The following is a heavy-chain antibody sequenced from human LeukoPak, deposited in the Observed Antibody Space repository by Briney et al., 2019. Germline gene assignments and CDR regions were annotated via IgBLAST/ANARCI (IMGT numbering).Heavy chain of an antibody. Sequence: SETLSLTCTASGGSISSYYWSWVRQPAGKGLEWIGRIYASGNTNYNPSLKGRVTMTVDTSKSQFSLNLSSMTAADTAIYYCAKLVFSVRDAFDVWGQGTMVTVSS. CDR1: GGSISSYY. CDR2: IYASGNT. D-gene: IGHD6-6*01. J-gene: IGHJ3*01. V-gene: IGHV4-4*07. CDR3: AKLVFSVRDAFDV.